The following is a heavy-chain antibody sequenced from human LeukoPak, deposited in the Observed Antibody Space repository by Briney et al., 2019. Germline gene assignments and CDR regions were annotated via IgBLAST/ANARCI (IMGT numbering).Heavy chain of an antibody. V-gene: IGHV3-33*06. CDR3: AKDAQRGFDYSNSLEY. Sequence: PGRSLRLSCAASRFTYSHYGMHWVRQAPGKGLEWVAVIWSDATEKYYGDAVKGRFTISRDNSRNTLYLQMNSLRVEDTAAYYCAKDAQRGFDYSNSLEYWGQGTLVTVSS. D-gene: IGHD4-11*01. CDR1: RFTYSHYG. CDR2: IWSDATEK. J-gene: IGHJ4*02.